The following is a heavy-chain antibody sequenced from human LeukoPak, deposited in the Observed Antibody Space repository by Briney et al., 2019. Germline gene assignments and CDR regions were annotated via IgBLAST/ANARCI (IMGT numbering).Heavy chain of an antibody. V-gene: IGHV5-51*01. D-gene: IGHD3-9*01. CDR3: ARHPLTHQSPDGPEGYFDWFENAFDI. J-gene: IGHJ3*02. CDR2: IYPGDSDT. Sequence: PGESLKISCKGSGYSFTSYWIGWVRQMPGKGLEWMGIIYPGDSDTRYSPSFQGQVTISADKTNSTAYLQWSSLKASDTAMYYCARHPLTHQSPDGPEGYFDWFENAFDIWGQGTMVTVSS. CDR1: GYSFTSYW.